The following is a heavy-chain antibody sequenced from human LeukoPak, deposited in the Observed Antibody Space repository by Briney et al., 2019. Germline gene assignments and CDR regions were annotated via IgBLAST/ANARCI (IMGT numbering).Heavy chain of an antibody. Sequence: GGSLRLSCAASGFTFSSYEMNWVRQAPGKGLEWVSYISSSGSTIYYADSVKGRFTISRDNAKNSLYLQMNSLRAEDTAVYYCARVLGYCSGGSCYRSMDVWGKGTTVTVSS. CDR3: ARVLGYCSGGSCYRSMDV. V-gene: IGHV3-48*03. CDR2: ISSSGSTI. CDR1: GFTFSSYE. D-gene: IGHD2-15*01. J-gene: IGHJ6*03.